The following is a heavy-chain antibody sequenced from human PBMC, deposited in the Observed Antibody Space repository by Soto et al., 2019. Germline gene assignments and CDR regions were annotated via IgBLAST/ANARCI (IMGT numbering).Heavy chain of an antibody. V-gene: IGHV1-69*05. J-gene: IGHJ6*02. D-gene: IGHD6-13*01. CDR3: ARDLAAGTVFFENYYYGMDV. CDR2: IIPIFGTA. CDR1: GDTCSSYA. Sequence: QVQLVQSGAEVKKPGSSVKVSYKASGDTCSSYAVSWVRQAPGHGLEWMGGIIPIFGTANYAQKFQGRVTITSDESTSTAYMEPSSLRSEDTAVYYCARDLAAGTVFFENYYYGMDVWGQGTTVTVSS.